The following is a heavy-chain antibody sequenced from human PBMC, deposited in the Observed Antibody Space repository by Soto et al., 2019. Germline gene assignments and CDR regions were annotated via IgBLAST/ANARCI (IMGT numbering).Heavy chain of an antibody. CDR3: AGRCDGTNCLAHFDY. D-gene: IGHD2-2*01. CDR2: IIPIFGTP. Sequence: VASVKVSCKASGGTFNNYVINWVRQAPGQGLEWMAGIIPIFGTPNYAQKFQGRVTITADKSTSTAYVELNSLRSEDTAVYYCAGRCDGTNCLAHFDYWGQGTLVTVSS. J-gene: IGHJ4*02. V-gene: IGHV1-69*06. CDR1: GGTFNNYV.